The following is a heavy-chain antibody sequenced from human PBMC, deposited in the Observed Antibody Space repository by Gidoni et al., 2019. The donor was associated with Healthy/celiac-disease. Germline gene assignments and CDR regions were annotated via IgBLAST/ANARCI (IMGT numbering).Heavy chain of an antibody. Sequence: QVQLVQSGAEVKKPGASVKVSCKASGYTFTGYYMHWVRQAPGQGLEWMGWINPNSGGTNYAQKFQGWVTMTRETSISTAYMELSRLRSDDTAVYYCARGVRMVAATRSWFDPWGQGTLVTVSS. CDR3: ARGVRMVAATRSWFDP. CDR2: INPNSGGT. D-gene: IGHD2-15*01. J-gene: IGHJ5*02. CDR1: GYTFTGYY. V-gene: IGHV1-2*04.